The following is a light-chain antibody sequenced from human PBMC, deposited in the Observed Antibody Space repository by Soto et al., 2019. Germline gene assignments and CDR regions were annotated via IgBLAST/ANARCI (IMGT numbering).Light chain of an antibody. J-gene: IGKJ1*01. CDR3: QQYGSSPRT. CDR1: QSVSSSY. Sequence: EIVLTQSPGTLSLSPGERATLSCRASQSVSSSYLAWYQQKPGQAPRLLIYGASSRATGIPDRFSGSGSGTDCPLAIGRLEPDDVAVYYCQQYGSSPRTFGQGTKVEIK. CDR2: GAS. V-gene: IGKV3-20*01.